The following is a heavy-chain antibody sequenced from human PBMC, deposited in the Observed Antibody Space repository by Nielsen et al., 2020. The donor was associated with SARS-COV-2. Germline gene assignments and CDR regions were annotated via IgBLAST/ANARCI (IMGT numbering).Heavy chain of an antibody. J-gene: IGHJ3*02. CDR2: INHSGST. V-gene: IGHV4-34*01. CDR3: ARVRITMIVVVDAFDI. Sequence: GSLRLSCAVYGGSFSGYYWSWIRQPPGKGPEWIGEINHSGSTNYNPSLKSRVTISVDTSKNQFSLKLSSVTAADTAVYYCARVRITMIVVVDAFDIWGQGTMVTVSS. D-gene: IGHD3-22*01. CDR1: GGSFSGYY.